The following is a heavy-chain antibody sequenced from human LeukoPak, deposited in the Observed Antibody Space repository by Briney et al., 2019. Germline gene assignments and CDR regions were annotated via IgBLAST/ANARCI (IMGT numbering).Heavy chain of an antibody. Sequence: GESLRLSCAGFGFTFSNYWLHWVRQAPGKGLVWVSRIYPDGSSTIYADSVKGRFTISRDNAKNTLYLQMNSLRAEDAALYYCASDFGDDRRAFDVWGQGTMVTVSS. J-gene: IGHJ3*01. D-gene: IGHD3-22*01. CDR2: IYPDGSST. CDR3: ASDFGDDRRAFDV. V-gene: IGHV3-74*01. CDR1: GFTFSNYW.